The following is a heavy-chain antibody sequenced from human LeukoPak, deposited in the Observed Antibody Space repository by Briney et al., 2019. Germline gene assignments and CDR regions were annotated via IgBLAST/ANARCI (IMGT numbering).Heavy chain of an antibody. V-gene: IGHV1-46*01. CDR2: INPSGGTT. CDR1: GYTFSSYF. J-gene: IGHJ3*01. CDR3: ARDRRPVAGLDALDF. Sequence: GASMRVSCKASGYTFSSYFMHWVRQAPGQGLEWLGIINPSGGTTRYAQRFQGRISMTRDKSTSTVYLDLTSLRSEGTAVYFCARDRRPVAGLDALDFWGQGTMVTVSS. D-gene: IGHD6-19*01.